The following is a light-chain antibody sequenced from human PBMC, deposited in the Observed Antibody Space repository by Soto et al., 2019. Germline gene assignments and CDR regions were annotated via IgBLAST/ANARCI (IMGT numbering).Light chain of an antibody. J-gene: IGKJ1*01. CDR1: QSVSSR. V-gene: IGKV3-15*01. CDR2: DTS. CDR3: QQYVHWPPGA. Sequence: EIVGTQSPATLSVSPGERFTIPCRASQSVSSRLAWYQQRPGQAPRLLICDTSTRAAGIADRFSGSGSGTEFTLTISSLQSEDSAVYYCQQYVHWPPGAVGQGTKVEIK.